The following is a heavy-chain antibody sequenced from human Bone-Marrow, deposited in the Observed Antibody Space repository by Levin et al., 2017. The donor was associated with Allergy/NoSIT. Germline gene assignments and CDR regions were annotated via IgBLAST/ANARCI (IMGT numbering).Heavy chain of an antibody. CDR1: GSTYDEYA. CDR3: AKERYSSRWYEWGYGMDV. J-gene: IGHJ6*02. Sequence: QSGGSLRLSCAVSGSTYDEYAVHWVRQPPGKGLEWVSGISWNGGTRGYADSVKGRFTISRDTAENFVYLEVDRLRLEDTALYFCAKERYSSRWYEWGYGMDVWGQGTTVIVSS. V-gene: IGHV3-9*01. CDR2: ISWNGGTR. D-gene: IGHD6-13*01.